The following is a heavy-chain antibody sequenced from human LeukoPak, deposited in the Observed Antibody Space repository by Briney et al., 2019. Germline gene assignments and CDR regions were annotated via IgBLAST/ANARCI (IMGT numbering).Heavy chain of an antibody. Sequence: SETLSLTCTVSGGSISSSSYYWGWIRQPPGKGLEWIGSIYYSGSTYYNPSLKSRVTISVDTSKNQFSLKLSSVTAADTAVYYCARTYYYDSSGGWDYWGQGTLVTVSS. J-gene: IGHJ4*02. CDR3: ARTYYYDSSGGWDY. CDR1: GGSISSSSYY. D-gene: IGHD3-22*01. V-gene: IGHV4-39*07. CDR2: IYYSGST.